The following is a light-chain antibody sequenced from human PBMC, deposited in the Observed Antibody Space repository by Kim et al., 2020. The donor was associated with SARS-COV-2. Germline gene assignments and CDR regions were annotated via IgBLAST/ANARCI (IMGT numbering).Light chain of an antibody. CDR1: SGSVSTSHF. J-gene: IGLJ3*02. V-gene: IGLV8-61*01. CDR3: VLFVGGSTNWV. CDR2: NTN. Sequence: QTVVTQEPSLSVSPGVTVTFTCGLNSGSVSTSHFPSWYQQTPGQTPHTLIYNTNIRSSGFPNRFSGSILGNRAALTITGAQADDESHYYCVLFVGGSTNWVFGGGTQLTVL.